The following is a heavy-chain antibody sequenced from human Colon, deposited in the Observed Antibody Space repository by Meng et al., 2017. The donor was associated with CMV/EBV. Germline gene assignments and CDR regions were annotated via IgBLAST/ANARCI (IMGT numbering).Heavy chain of an antibody. CDR1: GYTFHGYY. J-gene: IGHJ1*01. V-gene: IGHV1-2*02. CDR2: INPNSGGT. Sequence: QVRGAELGAAVTMPGASLKVFCKASGYTFHGYYMHCVRQAPGQGLEWMGWINPNSGGTNYAQKFQGRVTMTRDTSISTAYMELSRLRSDDTAVYYCATVSSGYYLYFQHWGQGTLVTVSS. D-gene: IGHD3-22*01. CDR3: ATVSSGYYLYFQH.